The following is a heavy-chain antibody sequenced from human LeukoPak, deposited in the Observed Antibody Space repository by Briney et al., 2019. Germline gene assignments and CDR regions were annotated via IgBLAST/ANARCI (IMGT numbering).Heavy chain of an antibody. V-gene: IGHV4-31*03. CDR2: IYYSGST. J-gene: IGHJ5*02. CDR3: ARSQGYCSGGSCYREWFDP. CDR1: GGSISSGGYY. D-gene: IGHD2-15*01. Sequence: SETLSLTCTVSGGSISSGGYYWSWIRQHPGKGLERIGYIYYSGSTYYNPSLKSRVTISVDTSKNQFSLKLSSVTAADTAVYYCARSQGYCSGGSCYREWFDPWGQGTLVTVSS.